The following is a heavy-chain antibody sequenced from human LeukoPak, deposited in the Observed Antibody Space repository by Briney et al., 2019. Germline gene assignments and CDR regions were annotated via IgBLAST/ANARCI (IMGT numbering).Heavy chain of an antibody. CDR3: ARLYDGSAYHADHFDY. CDR1: GFTFSSYS. J-gene: IGHJ4*02. Sequence: GGSLRLSCAASGFTFSSYSMNWVRQAPGKGLEWVSYISSSSTIYYADSVKGRFTISRDNAKNSLYLQMNSLRAEDTAVYYCARLYDGSAYHADHFDYWGQGTLVIVSS. D-gene: IGHD3-22*01. CDR2: ISSSSTI. V-gene: IGHV3-48*01.